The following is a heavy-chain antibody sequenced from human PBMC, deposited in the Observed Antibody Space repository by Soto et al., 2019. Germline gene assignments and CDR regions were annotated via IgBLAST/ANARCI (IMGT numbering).Heavy chain of an antibody. CDR3: ARDQGSLAAAGLNWFDP. CDR1: GYIFTSYA. J-gene: IGHJ5*02. CDR2: INAGNGKT. V-gene: IGHV1-3*01. Sequence: GASVKVSCTASGYIFTSYARHWVRQAPGQRLEWMGWINAGNGKTKYSQKFQDRVTIIRDTFASTAYMELSSLRSEDTAVYYCARDQGSLAAAGLNWFDPWGQGTLVTVS. D-gene: IGHD6-13*01.